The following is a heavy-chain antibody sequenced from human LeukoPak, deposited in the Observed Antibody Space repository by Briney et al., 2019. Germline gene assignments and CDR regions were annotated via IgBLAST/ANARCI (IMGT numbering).Heavy chain of an antibody. Sequence: PGGSLRLSCAASGFTFSSYGMHWVRQAPGKGLEWVAVIWYDGSNKYYADSVKGRFTISRDNSKNTLYLQMNSLRAEDTAVYYCAKDRGYYDSSGYSSFDYWGQGTLVTVSS. V-gene: IGHV3-30*02. D-gene: IGHD3-22*01. J-gene: IGHJ4*02. CDR1: GFTFSSYG. CDR3: AKDRGYYDSSGYSSFDY. CDR2: IWYDGSNK.